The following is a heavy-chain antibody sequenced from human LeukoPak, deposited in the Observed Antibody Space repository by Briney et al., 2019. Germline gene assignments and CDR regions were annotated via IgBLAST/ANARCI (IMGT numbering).Heavy chain of an antibody. J-gene: IGHJ4*02. CDR2: ILYDVSNK. Sequence: GGSLRLSCAASGFTFSSYAMHWVRQAPGKGLEWVSVILYDVSNKYYADSVRGRFTISRDNTKHSLYLKMNSIKAEDTAVYYCARGEDHWGQGTPVTVS. V-gene: IGHV3-30-3*01. CDR3: ARGEDH. CDR1: GFTFSSYA.